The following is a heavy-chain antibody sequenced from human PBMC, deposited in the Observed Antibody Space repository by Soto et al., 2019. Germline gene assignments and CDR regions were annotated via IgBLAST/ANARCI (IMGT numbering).Heavy chain of an antibody. Sequence: EVQLVESGGVMVQPGGSLRLSCAASGFTFDDYTMHWVRQAPGKGLEWVSLISWDGGSTYYADSVKGRFTISRDNSKNSLYLQMNSLRTEDTALYYCAKDKSNDFWSGYYSGMDVWGQGTTVTVSS. CDR3: AKDKSNDFWSGYYSGMDV. D-gene: IGHD3-3*01. V-gene: IGHV3-43*01. J-gene: IGHJ6*02. CDR1: GFTFDDYT. CDR2: ISWDGGST.